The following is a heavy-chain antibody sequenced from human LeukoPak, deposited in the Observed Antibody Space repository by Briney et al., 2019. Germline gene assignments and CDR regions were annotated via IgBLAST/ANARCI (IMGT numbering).Heavy chain of an antibody. CDR3: ARGTHYGSGSYYFGYDAFDI. CDR1: GYTFTSYG. D-gene: IGHD3-10*01. Sequence: ASVKVSCKASGYTFTSYGISWVRQAPGQGLEWMGWISTYNGNTKYAQKLQGRVTMTTDTSTSTAYMELRSLRSDDTAVYYCARGTHYGSGSYYFGYDAFDIWGQGTMVTVSS. J-gene: IGHJ3*02. V-gene: IGHV1-18*01. CDR2: ISTYNGNT.